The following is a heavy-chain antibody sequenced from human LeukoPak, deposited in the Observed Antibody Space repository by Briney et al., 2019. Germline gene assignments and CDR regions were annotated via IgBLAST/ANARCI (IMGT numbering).Heavy chain of an antibody. D-gene: IGHD3-10*01. CDR1: GYTFTSYA. CDR2: INAGNGNT. V-gene: IGHV1-3*01. Sequence: ASVKVSCKASGYTFTSYAMHWVRQAPGQRLEWMGWINAGNGNTKYSQKFQGRVTITRDTSASTAYTELSSLRSEDTAVYYCARGPSSNSQLWFLWNCLDYWGQGTLVTVSS. CDR3: ARGPSSNSQLWFLWNCLDY. J-gene: IGHJ4*02.